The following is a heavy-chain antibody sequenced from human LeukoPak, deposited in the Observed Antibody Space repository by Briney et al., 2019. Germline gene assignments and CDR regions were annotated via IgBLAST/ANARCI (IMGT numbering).Heavy chain of an antibody. D-gene: IGHD2-2*01. CDR2: IHYTGST. Sequence: PSETLSLTCTVSGDSISSGPYFWGWIRQLPGKGLEWLGNIHYTGSTYYKSSLRSRVTMSVDTSKNQFSLMLRSVTAADTAMYYCARLDGGQLGHCSSTSCNGAFDIWGQGAMVTVSS. CDR3: ARLDGGQLGHCSSTSCNGAFDI. CDR1: GDSISSGPYF. J-gene: IGHJ3*02. V-gene: IGHV4-39*07.